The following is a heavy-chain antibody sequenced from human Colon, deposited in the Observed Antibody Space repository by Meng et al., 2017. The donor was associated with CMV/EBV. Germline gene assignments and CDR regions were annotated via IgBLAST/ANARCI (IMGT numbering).Heavy chain of an antibody. CDR3: AKDLGQLRSLGLRPGAVFDY. CDR1: GFTFSNYW. Sequence: GESLKISCAASGFTSGFTFSNYWMSWVRQAPGKGLEWVANIKQDGSEKHYVDSVKGRFTISRDNAKNLLYLQMNSLRADDTAVYYCAKDLGQLRSLGLRPGAVFDYWGQGTLVTVLL. J-gene: IGHJ4*02. CDR2: IKQDGSEK. D-gene: IGHD3-3*01. V-gene: IGHV3-7*01.